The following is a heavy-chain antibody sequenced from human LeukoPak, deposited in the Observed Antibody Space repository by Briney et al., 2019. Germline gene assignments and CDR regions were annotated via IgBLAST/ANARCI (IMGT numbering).Heavy chain of an antibody. CDR1: GFTFSSYA. J-gene: IGHJ4*02. V-gene: IGHV3-23*01. CDR3: AKEVAEGGYFDY. CDR2: ISGSGGRT. D-gene: IGHD6-19*01. Sequence: GGSLRLSCAASGFTFSSYAMSWVRQAPGKGLEWVSGISGSGGRTYYADSGNGRFTISRDNAKNSLYLQMNSLRAEDTALYYCAKEVAEGGYFDYWRQGTLVTVSS.